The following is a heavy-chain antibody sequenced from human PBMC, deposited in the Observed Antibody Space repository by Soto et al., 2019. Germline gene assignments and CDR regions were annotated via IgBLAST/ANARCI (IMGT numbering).Heavy chain of an antibody. V-gene: IGHV3-30*03. CDR2: ISNDGSNK. Sequence: QVQLVEAGGGVGQPGTSRRLSCAASGLTFNTYAMKWIRVAPGKGREWVAVISNDGSNKYYADSVKGRFTISRDNSKNTVYLQMNSLRGEDTGVYYCASGRGYCSASSCSYFDYFQHWGQGALVIVSS. D-gene: IGHD2-2*01. J-gene: IGHJ1*01. CDR3: ASGRGYCSASSCSYFDYFQH. CDR1: GLTFNTYA.